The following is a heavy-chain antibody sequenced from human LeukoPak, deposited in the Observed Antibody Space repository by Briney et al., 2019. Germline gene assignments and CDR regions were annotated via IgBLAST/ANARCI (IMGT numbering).Heavy chain of an antibody. CDR3: ARTNDYDFWSGPNQS. CDR1: GFTFSSYS. V-gene: IGHV3-21*01. D-gene: IGHD3-3*01. Sequence: GGSLRLSCAASGFTFSSYSMNWVRQAPGKGLEWVSSISSSSSYIYYADSVKGRFTISRDNAKNSLCLQMNSLRAEDTAVYYCARTNDYDFWSGPNQSWGQGTLVTVSS. CDR2: ISSSSSYI. J-gene: IGHJ4*02.